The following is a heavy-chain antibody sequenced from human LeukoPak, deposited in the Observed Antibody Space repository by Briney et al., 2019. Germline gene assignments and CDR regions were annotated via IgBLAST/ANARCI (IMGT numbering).Heavy chain of an antibody. V-gene: IGHV3-30*04. CDR2: ISYDGSNK. Sequence: GGSLRLSCAASGFTFSSYAMHWVRQAPGKGLEWVAVISYDGSNKYYADSVKGRFTISRDNFKNTLYLQMNSLRAEDTAVYYCARARTPQYYYDSSTHFDYWGQGTLVTVSS. CDR1: GFTFSSYA. D-gene: IGHD3-22*01. J-gene: IGHJ4*02. CDR3: ARARTPQYYYDSSTHFDY.